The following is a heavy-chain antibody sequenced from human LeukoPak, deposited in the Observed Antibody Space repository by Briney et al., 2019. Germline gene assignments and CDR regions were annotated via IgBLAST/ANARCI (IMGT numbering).Heavy chain of an antibody. CDR3: AGPYSSSWYRWFDP. D-gene: IGHD6-13*01. CDR1: GGSISSSSYY. J-gene: IGHJ5*02. CDR2: IYYSGST. V-gene: IGHV4-39*01. Sequence: SETLSLTCTVSGGSISSSSYYWVWIRQPPGKGLEWIGSIYYSGSTYYNPSLKSRVTISVDTSKNQFSLKLSSVTAADTAVYYCAGPYSSSWYRWFDPWGQGTLVTVSS.